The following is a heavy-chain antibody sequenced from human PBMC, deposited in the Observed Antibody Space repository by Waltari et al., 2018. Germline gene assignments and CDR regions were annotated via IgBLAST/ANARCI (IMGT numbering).Heavy chain of an antibody. Sequence: EVQLVESGGGLVQPGGSLRLSCAASGFTFSSYWMQWVRQAPGRGLVWVSRINSDGSSTSYADSVKGRFTISRDNAKNTLYLQMNSLRAEDTAVYYCASDYGQPGPYYYYGMDVWGQGTTVTVSS. D-gene: IGHD3-10*01. CDR1: GFTFSSYW. CDR2: INSDGSST. V-gene: IGHV3-74*01. CDR3: ASDYGQPGPYYYYGMDV. J-gene: IGHJ6*02.